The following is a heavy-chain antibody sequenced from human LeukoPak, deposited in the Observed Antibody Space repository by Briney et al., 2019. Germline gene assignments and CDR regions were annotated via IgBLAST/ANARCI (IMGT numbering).Heavy chain of an antibody. CDR2: IGTSSNNI. J-gene: IGHJ4*02. V-gene: IGHV3-21*01. CDR1: GLTFGRYN. D-gene: IGHD1-7*01. CDR3: ASGTVGNYALDY. Sequence: GGSLRLSCAASGLTFGRYNMNWVRQAPGKGLEWVSSIGTSSNNIYYTDSVKGRFTISRDNAKNSLYLQVDSLRVEDTAVYFCASGTVGNYALDYWGQGTLVTVSS.